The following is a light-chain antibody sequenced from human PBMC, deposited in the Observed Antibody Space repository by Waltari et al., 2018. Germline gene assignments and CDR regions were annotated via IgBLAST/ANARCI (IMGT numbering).Light chain of an antibody. CDR1: QAISTW. J-gene: IGKJ2*01. V-gene: IGKV1-5*03. Sequence: DIQMTQSPSTLSASIGDSVTITCRTSQAISTWLAWYQQKPGKAPNLLIYRASSLESGVPSRFSGSGSGTVFTLTISSLQPDDFATYYCQQYNTYPYTFGQGTKLEIK. CDR3: QQYNTYPYT. CDR2: RAS.